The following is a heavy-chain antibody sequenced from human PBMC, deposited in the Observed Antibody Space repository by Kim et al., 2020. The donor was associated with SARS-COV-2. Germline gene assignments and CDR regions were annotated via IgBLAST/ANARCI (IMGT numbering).Heavy chain of an antibody. CDR1: GFTFSRNG. D-gene: IGHD6-6*01. Sequence: GGSLRLSCAASGFTFSRNGMHWVRQAPGKGLEWVAVISNDGGEKHYADSVKGRFIITRDNSKYTLYLQMNNVRLEDTALYYCAKDVRNFAGRDYWGQGTLVTVSS. V-gene: IGHV3-30*18. CDR2: ISNDGGEK. J-gene: IGHJ4*02. CDR3: AKDVRNFAGRDY.